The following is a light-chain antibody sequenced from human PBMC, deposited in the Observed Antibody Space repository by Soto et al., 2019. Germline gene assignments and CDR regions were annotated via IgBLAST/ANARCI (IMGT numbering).Light chain of an antibody. Sequence: QLVLTQSSSASASLGSSVKLTCTLSSGHSSYIIAWHQQQPGQAHRYLMKLEGSGSYNKGSGVPDRFSGSSSGADRYLTIANLQFEDEADYYCETWDSNTHTVFGGGTKLTVL. CDR3: ETWDSNTHTV. J-gene: IGLJ3*02. CDR1: SGHSSYI. V-gene: IGLV4-60*02. CDR2: LEGSGSY.